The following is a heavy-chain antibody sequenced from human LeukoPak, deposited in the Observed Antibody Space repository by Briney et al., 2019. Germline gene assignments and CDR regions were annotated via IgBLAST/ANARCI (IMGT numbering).Heavy chain of an antibody. Sequence: PGRSLRLSCAASGFTFSSYGMHWVRQAPGKGLEWVAVISYDGSNKYYADSVKGRFTISRDNSKNTLYLQMNSLRAEDTAVYYCARSSVGNWGQGTLVTVSS. V-gene: IGHV3-30*03. CDR3: ARSSVGN. CDR1: GFTFSSYG. CDR2: ISYDGSNK. D-gene: IGHD6-19*01. J-gene: IGHJ4*02.